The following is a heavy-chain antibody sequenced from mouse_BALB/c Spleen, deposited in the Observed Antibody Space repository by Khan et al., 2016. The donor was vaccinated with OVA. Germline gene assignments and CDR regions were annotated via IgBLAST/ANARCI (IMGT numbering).Heavy chain of an antibody. D-gene: IGHD1-1*01. CDR2: ISYSGRT. V-gene: IGHV3-2*02. CDR3: ARSVTITTVVATDFDY. CDR1: GYSITSDYA. Sequence: EVQLQESGPGLVKPSQSLSLTCTVTGYSITSDYAWNWIRQFPGNKLEWMGYISYSGRTSYNPSLKSRTSITRDTSKNQFFLQLNSVTTEDTATYDGARSVTITTVVATDFDYWGQGTTLTVSS. J-gene: IGHJ2*01.